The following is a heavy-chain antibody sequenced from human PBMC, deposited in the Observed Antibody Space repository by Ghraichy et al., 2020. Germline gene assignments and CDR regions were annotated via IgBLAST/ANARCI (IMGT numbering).Heavy chain of an antibody. CDR2: VYNSGST. J-gene: IGHJ6*02. V-gene: IGHV4-4*07. D-gene: IGHD2-2*03. CDR3: ARDGYCSSTCCYAAYYYGLEV. CDR1: DDSISSYY. Sequence: SETLSLTCTVSDDSISSYYWSWVRQPAGRGLEWIGRVYNSGSTFYNPSLKSRVTMSVDPSKNQVSLKLKSVTAADTAVYYCARDGYCSSTCCYAAYYYGLEVWGQGTTVTVSS.